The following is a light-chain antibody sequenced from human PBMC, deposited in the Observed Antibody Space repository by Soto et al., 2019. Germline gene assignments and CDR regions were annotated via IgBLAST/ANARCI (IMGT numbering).Light chain of an antibody. J-gene: IGKJ4*01. Sequence: EIVMTQSPATLSVSPGERATLSCRASQSVSSNLAWYQQKPGQAPRLLIYGASTRATGIPARFSGSGSGTEFTLTISSLQSEDFAVYYCQQYNIWPLTFGGGSMV. CDR2: GAS. V-gene: IGKV3-15*01. CDR1: QSVSSN. CDR3: QQYNIWPLT.